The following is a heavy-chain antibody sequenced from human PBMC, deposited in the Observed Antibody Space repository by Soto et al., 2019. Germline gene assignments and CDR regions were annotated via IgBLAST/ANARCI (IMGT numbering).Heavy chain of an antibody. V-gene: IGHV1-3*01. CDR2: INAGNGNT. CDR1: GYTFTSYA. Sequence: ASVKVSCKASGYTFTSYAMHWVRQAPGQRLEWMGWINAGNGNTKYSQKFQGRVTFTRDTSASTAYMELSSLRSEDTAVYYCARDLPPVDYWGQGTLVTVSS. CDR3: ARDLPPVDY. J-gene: IGHJ4*02.